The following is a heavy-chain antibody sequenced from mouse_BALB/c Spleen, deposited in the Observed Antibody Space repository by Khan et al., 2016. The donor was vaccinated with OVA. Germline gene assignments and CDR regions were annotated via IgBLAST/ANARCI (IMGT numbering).Heavy chain of an antibody. CDR2: IWGDGST. J-gene: IGHJ4*01. CDR1: GFSLTGYG. Sequence: QVQLQQSGPGLVAPSQSLSITCTVSGFSLTGYGVNWVRQPPGKGLEWLGMIWGDGSTDYNSALKSRLSISKDNSKSHVFLHMNSLQTDNTARYYCASAYYYGRAVDYWGQGTSVTVSS. CDR3: ASAYYYGRAVDY. V-gene: IGHV2-6-7*01. D-gene: IGHD1-1*01.